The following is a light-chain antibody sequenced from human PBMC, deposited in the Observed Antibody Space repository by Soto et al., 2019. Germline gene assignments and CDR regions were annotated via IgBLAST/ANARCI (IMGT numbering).Light chain of an antibody. J-gene: IGKJ2*01. CDR2: GAS. Sequence: ELVMTQSQATLSVSPGERATLSCRASQRVARGLAWYQQKPGQAPRLLIYGASARATGIPARFSGSGSGTEFTLTISSVQSEDFAVYYCQQYNDWLRTFGQGTRLEIK. CDR1: QRVARG. V-gene: IGKV3-15*01. CDR3: QQYNDWLRT.